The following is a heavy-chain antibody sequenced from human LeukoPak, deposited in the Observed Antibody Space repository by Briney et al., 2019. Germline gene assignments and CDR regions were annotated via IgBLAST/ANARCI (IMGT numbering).Heavy chain of an antibody. CDR2: IYPGDSDT. CDR3: ARHTYDSSGYYYLIDY. D-gene: IGHD3-22*01. CDR1: GYSFTSYW. Sequence: GESLKISCKGSGYSFTSYWSGWVRQMPGKGLEWMGIIYPGDSDTRYSPSFQGQVTISADKSISTAYLQWSSLKASDTAMYYCARHTYDSSGYYYLIDYWGQGTLVTVSS. V-gene: IGHV5-51*01. J-gene: IGHJ4*02.